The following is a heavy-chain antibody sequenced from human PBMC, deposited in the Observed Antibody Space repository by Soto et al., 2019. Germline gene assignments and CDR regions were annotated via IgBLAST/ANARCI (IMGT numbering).Heavy chain of an antibody. CDR2: ISSSSSYI. Sequence: GGSLRLSCAASGFTFSSYSMNWVRQAPGKGLEWVSSISSSSSYIYYADSVKGRFTISRDNAKNSLYLQMNSLRAEDTALYYCAKDRTTVDTWFDYWGQGTLVTVSS. V-gene: IGHV3-21*04. J-gene: IGHJ4*02. CDR3: AKDRTTVDTWFDY. CDR1: GFTFSSYS. D-gene: IGHD4-17*01.